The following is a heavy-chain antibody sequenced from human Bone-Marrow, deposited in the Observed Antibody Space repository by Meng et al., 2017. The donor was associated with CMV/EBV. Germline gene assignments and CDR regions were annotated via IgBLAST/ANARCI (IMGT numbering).Heavy chain of an antibody. D-gene: IGHD2-2*02. CDR3: ARCEEDIGYCSSTSCYSYYYGMDV. CDR1: GFTFSSHW. V-gene: IGHV3-21*01. CDR2: TTGSGGDT. Sequence: GESLKISCAASGFTFSSHWMTWVRQAPGKGLEWVSETTGSGGDTYYADSVEGRFTISRDNAKNSLYLQMNSLRAEDTAVYYCARCEEDIGYCSSTSCYSYYYGMDVWGQGTTVTVSS. J-gene: IGHJ6*02.